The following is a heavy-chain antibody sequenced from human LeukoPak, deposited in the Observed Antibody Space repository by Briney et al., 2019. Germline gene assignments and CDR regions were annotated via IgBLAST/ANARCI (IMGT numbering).Heavy chain of an antibody. CDR3: ARGEAYCSSTSYGNFLFDY. CDR1: GGSISSYY. Sequence: SETLSLTCTVSGGSISSYYWSWIRQPPGKGLEWIGYIYYSGSTNYNPSLKSRVTISVDTSKNQFSLKLSSVTAADTAVYYCARGEAYCSSTSYGNFLFDYWGQGTLVTVSS. D-gene: IGHD2-2*01. V-gene: IGHV4-59*01. CDR2: IYYSGST. J-gene: IGHJ4*02.